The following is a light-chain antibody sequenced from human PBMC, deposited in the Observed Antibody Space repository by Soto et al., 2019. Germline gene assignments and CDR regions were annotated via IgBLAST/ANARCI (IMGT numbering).Light chain of an antibody. CDR3: QQYGSSSIT. Sequence: EIVMTQSPATLSVSPGERATLSCRASQSVSSNVAWYQQIPGQTPRLLIYGASSRATGIPDRFSGSGSGTDFTLTISRLEPEDFAVYYCQQYGSSSITFGQGTRLEI. CDR1: QSVSSN. CDR2: GAS. V-gene: IGKV3-20*01. J-gene: IGKJ5*01.